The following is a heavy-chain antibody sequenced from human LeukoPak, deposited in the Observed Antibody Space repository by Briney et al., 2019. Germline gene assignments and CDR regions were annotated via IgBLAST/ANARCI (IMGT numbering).Heavy chain of an antibody. Sequence: SETLSLTWTVSGGSISTYYWTWIRQPPGKGLEWIGSIYDSGSTYYNPSLKSRVTISVDTSKNQFSLKLNSVTAADTAVYYCARHYGPWGQGTLVTVSS. J-gene: IGHJ5*02. CDR2: IYDSGST. D-gene: IGHD3-10*01. V-gene: IGHV4-39*01. CDR3: ARHYGP. CDR1: GGSISTYY.